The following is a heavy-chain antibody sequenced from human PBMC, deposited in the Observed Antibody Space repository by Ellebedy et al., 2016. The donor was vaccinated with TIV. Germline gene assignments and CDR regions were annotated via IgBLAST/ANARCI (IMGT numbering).Heavy chain of an antibody. J-gene: IGHJ2*01. D-gene: IGHD3-3*01. V-gene: IGHV1-24*01. CDR2: FDPEDGET. Sequence: ASVKVSXKASGGTFSSYAISWVRQAPGQGLEWMGGFDPEDGETIYAQKFQGRVTMTEDTSTDTAYMELSSLRSEDTAVYYCATARKEWLRYFDLWGRGTLVTVSS. CDR1: GGTFSSYA. CDR3: ATARKEWLRYFDL.